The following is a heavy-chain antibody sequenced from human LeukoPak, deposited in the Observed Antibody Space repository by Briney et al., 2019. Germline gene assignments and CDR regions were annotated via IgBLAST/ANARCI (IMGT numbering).Heavy chain of an antibody. CDR2: TSAYNGNT. J-gene: IGHJ4*02. CDR1: GYTFTSYG. V-gene: IGHV1-18*01. Sequence: GASVKVSCKASGYTFTSYGISWVRPAPGQGLEWMGWTSAYNGNTNYAQKLQGRVTMTTDTSTSTAYMELRSLRSDDTAVYYCARAGGHCGGDCHYFDYWGQGTLVTVSS. CDR3: ARAGGHCGGDCHYFDY. D-gene: IGHD2-21*01.